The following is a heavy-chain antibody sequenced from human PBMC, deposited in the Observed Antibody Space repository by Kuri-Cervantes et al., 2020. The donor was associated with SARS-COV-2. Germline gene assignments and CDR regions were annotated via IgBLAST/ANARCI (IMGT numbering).Heavy chain of an antibody. CDR2: IKQDGSEK. D-gene: IGHD2-21*01. J-gene: IGHJ4*02. CDR1: GFTFSSYE. Sequence: GESLKISCAASGFTFSSYEMNWVRQAPGKGLEWVANIKQDGSEKYYVDSVKGRFTISRDNAKNSLYLQMNSLRAEDTAVYYCAREGPYCGGDCCLDYWGQGTLVTVSS. V-gene: IGHV3-7*01. CDR3: AREGPYCGGDCCLDY.